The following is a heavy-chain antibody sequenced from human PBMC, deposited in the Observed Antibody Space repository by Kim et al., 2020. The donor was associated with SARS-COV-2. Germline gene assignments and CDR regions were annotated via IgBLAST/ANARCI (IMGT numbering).Heavy chain of an antibody. CDR2: INAGNGNT. Sequence: ASVKVSCKASGYTFTSYAMHWVRQAPGQRLEWMGWINAGNGNTKYSQKFQGRVTITRDTSASTAYMELSSLRSEDTAVYYCARASSGWYSLAYYGMDVWGQGTTVTVSS. CDR1: GYTFTSYA. CDR3: ARASSGWYSLAYYGMDV. J-gene: IGHJ6*02. V-gene: IGHV1-3*01. D-gene: IGHD6-19*01.